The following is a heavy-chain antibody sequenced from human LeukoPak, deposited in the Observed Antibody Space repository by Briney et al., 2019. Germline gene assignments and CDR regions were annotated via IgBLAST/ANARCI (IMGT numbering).Heavy chain of an antibody. D-gene: IGHD3-22*01. J-gene: IGHJ6*03. V-gene: IGHV1-46*01. CDR3: AREGLVVRYHMDV. CDR1: GYTFTNYY. CDR2: INPSGGNT. Sequence: GASVKVSCKASGYTFTNYYIHWVRQAPGQGLEWMGLINPSGGNTNYVQKFQGRVTMTRDTSTSTFYMELSSLRYEDTAVYYCAREGLVVRYHMDVWGKGTTVTISS.